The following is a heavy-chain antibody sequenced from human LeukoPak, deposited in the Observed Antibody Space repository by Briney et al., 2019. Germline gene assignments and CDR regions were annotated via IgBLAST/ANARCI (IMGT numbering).Heavy chain of an antibody. CDR3: AKPYGSGTLPPGY. CDR1: GFTFSSYA. Sequence: GGSLRLSCAASGFTFSSYAMSWVRQAPGKGLEWVSAISGSGSSTYYADSVKGRFTISRDNSKDTLYLQMNSLRAEDTAVYYSAKPYGSGTLPPGYWGQGTLVTVSS. D-gene: IGHD3-10*01. V-gene: IGHV3-23*01. CDR2: ISGSGSST. J-gene: IGHJ4*02.